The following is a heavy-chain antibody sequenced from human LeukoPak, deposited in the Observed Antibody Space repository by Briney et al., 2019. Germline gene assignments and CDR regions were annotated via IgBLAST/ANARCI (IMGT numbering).Heavy chain of an antibody. CDR2: LNAGNGNT. J-gene: IGHJ4*02. V-gene: IGHV1-3*01. Sequence: ASGQVSCHASGYALPSYAMHWVRPATGQRREWMGWLNAGNGNTKYSKKFQGRVTITRDTSASTAYMELSSLRSEDTAVYYCARDSDRLPIAAAADYWGQGTLVTVSS. D-gene: IGHD6-13*01. CDR3: ARDSDRLPIAAAADY. CDR1: GYALPSYA.